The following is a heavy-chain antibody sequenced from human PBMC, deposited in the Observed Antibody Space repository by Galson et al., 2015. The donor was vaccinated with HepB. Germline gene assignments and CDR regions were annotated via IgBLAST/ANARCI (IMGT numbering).Heavy chain of an antibody. J-gene: IGHJ6*03. CDR2: IIPLFGTA. Sequence: SVKVSCKASRGTFSSYAISWVRQAPGQGLEWMGGIIPLFGTANSAQKFQGRVTISADESTSTVYMELSSLRSEDTAVYYCAGGSLGYWAPDYYYYMDVWGKGTTVTVSS. V-gene: IGHV1-69*13. CDR1: RGTFSSYA. CDR3: AGGSLGYWAPDYYYYMDV. D-gene: IGHD2-15*01.